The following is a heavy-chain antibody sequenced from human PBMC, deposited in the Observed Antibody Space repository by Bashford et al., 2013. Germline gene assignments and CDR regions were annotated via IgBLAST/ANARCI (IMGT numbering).Heavy chain of an antibody. CDR1: GYSFTSYW. CDR3: ASRYSGSYWGYAFDI. J-gene: IGHJ3*02. Sequence: GESLKISCKGSGYSFTSYWIGWVRQMPGKGLEWMGIIYPGDSDTRYSPSFQGQVTISADKSISTAYLQWSSLKASDTAMYYCASRYSGSYWGYAFDIWGQGTMVTVSS. V-gene: IGHV5-51*01. CDR2: IYPGDSDT. D-gene: IGHD1-26*01.